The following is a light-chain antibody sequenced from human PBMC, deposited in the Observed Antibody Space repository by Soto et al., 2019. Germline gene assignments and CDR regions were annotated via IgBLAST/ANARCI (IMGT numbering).Light chain of an antibody. V-gene: IGKV1-27*01. CDR2: AAS. Sequence: DIPMTQSPSSLSASVGDRVIITCRASHVISNYVAWYQQKPGKVPKLLIFAASTLQSGVPSRFSGSGSGTDFTLTISSLQPEDVATYYCQKYSSAPRTFGQGTKVEIK. J-gene: IGKJ1*01. CDR1: HVISNY. CDR3: QKYSSAPRT.